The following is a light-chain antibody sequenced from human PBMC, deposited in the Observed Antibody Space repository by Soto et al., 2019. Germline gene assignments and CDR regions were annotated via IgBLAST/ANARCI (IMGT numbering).Light chain of an antibody. Sequence: QSVLTQSPSASASLGASVKLTCTLNNGHTTYAIAWHQQQPEKGPRDLMKVNGDGRHNKGDGIPDRFSGSSSGAERYLTISSLLSEDEGDYYCQTWGTGVQVFGGGTKLTVL. J-gene: IGLJ3*02. V-gene: IGLV4-69*01. CDR1: NGHTTYA. CDR3: QTWGTGVQV. CDR2: VNGDGRH.